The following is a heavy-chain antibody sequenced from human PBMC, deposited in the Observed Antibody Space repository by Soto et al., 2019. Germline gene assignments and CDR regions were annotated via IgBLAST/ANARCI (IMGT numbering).Heavy chain of an antibody. J-gene: IGHJ4*02. CDR3: ARRYGASFEY. V-gene: IGHV4-59*01. D-gene: IGHD4-17*01. CDR1: DGSISSYY. Sequence: ASQTLSHTCXVSDGSISSYYWSWIRQPPWKGLEWIGYIYYSVSTNYNPSLKSRVTISVDTSKNQFSLKLSSVTAADTAVYYCARRYGASFEYWGQGTLVTVSS. CDR2: IYYSVST.